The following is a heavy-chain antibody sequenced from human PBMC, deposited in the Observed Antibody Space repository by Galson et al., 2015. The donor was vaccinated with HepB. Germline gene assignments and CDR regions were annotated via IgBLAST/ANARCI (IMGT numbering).Heavy chain of an antibody. D-gene: IGHD1-26*01. J-gene: IGHJ6*03. Sequence: SLRLSCAASGFTFSSYSMHWVRQAPGKGLVWVSRINYDGSSTSYADSVKGRFTISRDNAKNTLYLQMNSLRAEDTAVYYCAKGLSGVGATKYYYYYMDVWGKGTTVTVSS. CDR1: GFTFSSYS. CDR2: INYDGSST. V-gene: IGHV3-74*01. CDR3: AKGLSGVGATKYYYYYMDV.